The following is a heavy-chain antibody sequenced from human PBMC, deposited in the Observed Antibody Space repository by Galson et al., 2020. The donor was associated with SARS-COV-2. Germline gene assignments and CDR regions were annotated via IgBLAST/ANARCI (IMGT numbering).Heavy chain of an antibody. CDR3: ANTHWNAWGVGGDYYVDY. Sequence: GGSLRPSFAPSGLPSSSTAMHWARQPPGKGLEWVPAISYDGTTKYYADSVKGRFTIFRDNAKNTLYLQMTSLRDEDTAVYYCANTHWNAWGVGGDYYVDYWGKRTLVTVSS. CDR2: ISYDGTTK. D-gene: IGHD1-1*01. V-gene: IGHV3-30*18. J-gene: IGHJ4*02. CDR1: GLPSSSTA.